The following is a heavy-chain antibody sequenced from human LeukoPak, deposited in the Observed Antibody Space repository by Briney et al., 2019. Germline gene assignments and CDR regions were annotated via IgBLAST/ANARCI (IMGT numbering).Heavy chain of an antibody. V-gene: IGHV3-23*01. Sequence: GGSLRLSCAASGFSFSGYVMSWVRQAPGKGLEWVSVIGRSGDYTHYADSVKGRFTISRDNSKNTLSLQMSSLRAEDTAIYYCAKDRDDSGDYAFDYWGQGVLVTVSS. CDR2: IGRSGDYT. J-gene: IGHJ4*02. D-gene: IGHD4-17*01. CDR1: GFSFSGYV. CDR3: AKDRDDSGDYAFDY.